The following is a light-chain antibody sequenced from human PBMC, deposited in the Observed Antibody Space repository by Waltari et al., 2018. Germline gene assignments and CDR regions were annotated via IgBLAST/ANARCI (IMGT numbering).Light chain of an antibody. J-gene: IGLJ1*01. CDR2: DVN. CDR1: NNHVGTHNY. Sequence: QSALTQPASVSGSPGQSITTSCTGTNNHVGTHNYASWYQQHPGKAPNLMIYDVNNPPSGVPNRFYGSKSGNPASLTISGLQAEDEADYYCSSYTTSSTYVFGTGTKVTVV. CDR3: SSYTTSSTYV. V-gene: IGLV2-14*01.